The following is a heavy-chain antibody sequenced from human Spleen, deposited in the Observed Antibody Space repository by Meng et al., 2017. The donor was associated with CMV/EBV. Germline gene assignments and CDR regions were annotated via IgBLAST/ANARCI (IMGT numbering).Heavy chain of an antibody. Sequence: GESLKISCAASGFTFSSYAMSWVRQAPGKGLEWVGRIKSKTDGGTTDYAAPVKGRFTISRDDSKNTLYLQMNSLKTEDTAVYYCTTNTAVAEGYWGQGTLVTVSS. CDR1: GFTFSSYA. CDR2: IKSKTDGGTT. CDR3: TTNTAVAEGY. D-gene: IGHD6-19*01. V-gene: IGHV3-15*01. J-gene: IGHJ4*02.